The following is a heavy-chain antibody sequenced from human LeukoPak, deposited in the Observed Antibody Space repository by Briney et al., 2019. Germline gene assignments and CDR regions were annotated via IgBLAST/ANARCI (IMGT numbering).Heavy chain of an antibody. CDR3: ASGRLDFGDHEAFDI. J-gene: IGHJ3*02. Sequence: SVKASCKASGGTFSSYAISWVRQAPGQGLECMGRIIPILDITNYAQKFQGRVTITADKSTSTAYMELSSLRSEDTAVFYCASGRLDFGDHEAFDIWGQGTMVTVSS. D-gene: IGHD4-17*01. CDR2: IIPILDIT. V-gene: IGHV1-69*04. CDR1: GGTFSSYA.